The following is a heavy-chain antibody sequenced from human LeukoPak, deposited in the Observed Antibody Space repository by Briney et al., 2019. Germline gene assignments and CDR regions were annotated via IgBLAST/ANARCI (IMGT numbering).Heavy chain of an antibody. Sequence: GGSLRLSCAASGFTFDDYAMHWVRQAPGKGLEWVSGISWNSDSIGYADSVKGRFTISRDNAKSSLYLEVKSLRAEDTAVYYCARNTYYDFWSRHYGLDYWGQGILVTVSS. CDR2: ISWNSDSI. CDR3: ARNTYYDFWSRHYGLDY. V-gene: IGHV3-9*01. CDR1: GFTFDDYA. D-gene: IGHD3-3*01. J-gene: IGHJ4*02.